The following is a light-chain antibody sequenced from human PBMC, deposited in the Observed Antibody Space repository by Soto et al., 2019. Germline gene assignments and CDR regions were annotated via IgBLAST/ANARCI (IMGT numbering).Light chain of an antibody. J-gene: IGKJ4*01. V-gene: IGKV3-20*01. CDR1: QSVSSSY. CDR3: QQYGSSPT. Sequence: EIVLTQSPGTLSLSPGERATLSCRASQSVSSSYLAWYQQKPGQAPRLLIYGASSRATGIPDRFSGSGSGTAFTLTISRLEPEDVAVYYCQQYGSSPTFGGGTKVEIK. CDR2: GAS.